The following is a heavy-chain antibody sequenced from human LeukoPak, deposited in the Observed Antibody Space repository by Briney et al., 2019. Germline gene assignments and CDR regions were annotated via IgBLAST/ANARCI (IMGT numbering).Heavy chain of an antibody. CDR1: GGSISSRSYY. V-gene: IGHV4-39*07. D-gene: IGHD3-10*01. J-gene: IGHJ3*02. Sequence: SETLSLTCTVSGGSISSRSYYWGWIRQPPGKGLEWIGNIYYSGSSYYNPSLKSRVTISVDTSKDQFSLKLTSVTAADKAVYYCARGSSSGRSGHDAFDIWGQGTMVIVSS. CDR2: IYYSGSS. CDR3: ARGSSSGRSGHDAFDI.